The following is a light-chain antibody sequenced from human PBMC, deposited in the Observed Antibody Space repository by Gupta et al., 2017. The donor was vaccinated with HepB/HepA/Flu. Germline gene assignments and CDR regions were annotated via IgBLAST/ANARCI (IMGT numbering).Light chain of an antibody. CDR2: EVD. CDR1: SSDIGSYTR. V-gene: IGLV2-18*02. Sequence: QSALTQPPSVSVSPRQSVTISCTGTSSDIGSYTRVSWYQQSPGTAPKLIIYEVDNRPSGVPGRFSGSKSGNTASLTISGLQTEDEADYYCSSYTTSNTYVFGIGTKVTVL. CDR3: SSYTTSNTYV. J-gene: IGLJ1*01.